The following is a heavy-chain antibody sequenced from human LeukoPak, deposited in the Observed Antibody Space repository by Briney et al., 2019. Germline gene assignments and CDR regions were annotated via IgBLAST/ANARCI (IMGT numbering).Heavy chain of an antibody. V-gene: IGHV3-7*01. Sequence: GGSLRLSCAASGFTFSSYWMSSVRQAPGKGLEWVANIKQDGSEKYYVDSVKGRFTISRDNAKNSLYLQMNSLRAEDTAVYYCARTTVTTWVYYYYYYGMDVWGQGTTVTVSS. CDR3: ARTTVTTWVYYYYYYGMDV. CDR1: GFTFSSYW. CDR2: IKQDGSEK. D-gene: IGHD4-17*01. J-gene: IGHJ6*02.